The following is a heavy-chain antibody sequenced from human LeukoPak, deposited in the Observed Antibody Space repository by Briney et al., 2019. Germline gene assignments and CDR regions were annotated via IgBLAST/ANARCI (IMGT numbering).Heavy chain of an antibody. Sequence: SETLSLTCTVSGGSISSYYWSWLRQPPGKGLEWIGEINHSGSTNYNPSLKSRVTISVDTSKNQFSLKLSSVTAADTAVYYCASEIAVAGTLDAFDIWGQGTMVTVSS. CDR2: INHSGST. CDR1: GGSISSYY. CDR3: ASEIAVAGTLDAFDI. J-gene: IGHJ3*02. V-gene: IGHV4-34*01. D-gene: IGHD6-19*01.